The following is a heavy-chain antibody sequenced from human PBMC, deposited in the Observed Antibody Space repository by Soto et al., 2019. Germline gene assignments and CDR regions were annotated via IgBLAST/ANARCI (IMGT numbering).Heavy chain of an antibody. CDR2: MNPNSVNT. Sequence: QVQLVQSGAEVKKPGASVKVSCKASGYTFTSYDINWVRQATGQGREWMGWMNPNSVNTAYAQKFLGRVTMTRNTSISTAYMELRSLRSEETAVYCCARERTRGFDPWGQGTLVTVSS. CDR1: GYTFTSYD. CDR3: ARERTRGFDP. J-gene: IGHJ5*02. V-gene: IGHV1-8*01.